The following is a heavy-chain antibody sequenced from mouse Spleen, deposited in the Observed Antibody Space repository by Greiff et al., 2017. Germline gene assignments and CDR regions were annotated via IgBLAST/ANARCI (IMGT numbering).Heavy chain of an antibody. CDR1: GFTFSDYG. V-gene: IGHV5-15*01. CDR3: ARHRTTVVATYFDY. J-gene: IGHJ2*01. D-gene: IGHD1-1*01. CDR2: ISNLACSI. Sequence: EVMLVESGGGLVKPGGSLKLSCAASGFTFSDYGMAWVRQAPGKGPEWVAFISNLACSIYYADTVTGRFTISRENAKNTLYLEMSSLRSEDTAMYYCARHRTTVVATYFDYWGQGTTLTVSS.